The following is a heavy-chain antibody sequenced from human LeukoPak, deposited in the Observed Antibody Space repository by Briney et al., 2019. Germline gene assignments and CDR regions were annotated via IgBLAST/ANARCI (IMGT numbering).Heavy chain of an antibody. CDR1: GFTFSSYG. J-gene: IGHJ4*02. V-gene: IGHV3-30*19. CDR2: IWYDGSNK. D-gene: IGHD4-17*01. CDR3: ARAPGGFHGDYSPIAY. Sequence: GGSLRHSCAASGFTFSSYGMHWVRQAPGKGLEWVAVIWYDGSNKYYADSVKGRFTISRDNSQNTLYLQMNSLRADETAIYYCARAPGGFHGDYSPIAYWGQGTLVTVSS.